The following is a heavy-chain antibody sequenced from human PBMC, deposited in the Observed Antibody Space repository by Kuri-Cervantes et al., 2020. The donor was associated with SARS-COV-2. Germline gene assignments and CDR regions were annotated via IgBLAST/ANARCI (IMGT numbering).Heavy chain of an antibody. J-gene: IGHJ6*03. CDR1: GFTFSSYA. CDR2: ISGSGGST. Sequence: GESLKISCAASGFTFSSYAMSWVRQAPGKGLEWVSAISGSGGSTYYADSVKGRFTISRDNSKNTLYLQMNSLRAEDTAVYYCAKGGYPNWDYNYYYMDVWGKGTTVTVSS. V-gene: IGHV3-23*01. CDR3: AKGGYPNWDYNYYYMDV. D-gene: IGHD7-27*01.